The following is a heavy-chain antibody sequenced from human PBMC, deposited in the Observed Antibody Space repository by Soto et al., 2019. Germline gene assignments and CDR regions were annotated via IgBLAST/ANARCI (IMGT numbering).Heavy chain of an antibody. J-gene: IGHJ5*02. D-gene: IGHD3-16*01. V-gene: IGHV4-59*01. CDR2: IYYSGST. CDR3: ARAIHYADPAQEWFGP. Sequence: SETLSLSCTVSGGSISSYYWSWIRQPPGKGLEWIGYIYYSGSTNYNPSLKSRVTISVDTSKNQFSLKLSSVTAADTAVYYCARAIHYADPAQEWFGPWGQGTLVTVSS. CDR1: GGSISSYY.